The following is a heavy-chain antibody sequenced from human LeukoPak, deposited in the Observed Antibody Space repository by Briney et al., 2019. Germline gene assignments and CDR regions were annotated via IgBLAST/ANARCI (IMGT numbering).Heavy chain of an antibody. J-gene: IGHJ4*02. V-gene: IGHV3-23*01. D-gene: IGHD1-14*01. Sequence: PGGSLRLSCVASGFTFNSYALSWGRQAPGQGREWVSTIGGGGENTYYADSVKGRFAISRDRSNNTVYLHMKSLRAEDTAVYFCAKVLTGSQDYWGQGTLVTVSS. CDR1: GFTFNSYA. CDR2: IGGGGENT. CDR3: AKVLTGSQDY.